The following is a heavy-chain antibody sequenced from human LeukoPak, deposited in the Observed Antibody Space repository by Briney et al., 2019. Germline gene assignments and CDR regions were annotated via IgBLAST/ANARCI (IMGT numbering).Heavy chain of an antibody. CDR3: ARENLGGSNYDFWSGGFDY. D-gene: IGHD3-3*01. J-gene: IGHJ4*02. CDR1: GFTLNNYA. Sequence: GGSLRLSCAASGFTLNNYAMNWVRQAPGKGLEWVSLISSSGDATYYADSVQGRFTISRDNSKNTLYLQMNSLRAEDTAVYYCARENLGGSNYDFWSGGFDYWGQGTLVTVSS. CDR2: ISSSGDAT. V-gene: IGHV3-23*01.